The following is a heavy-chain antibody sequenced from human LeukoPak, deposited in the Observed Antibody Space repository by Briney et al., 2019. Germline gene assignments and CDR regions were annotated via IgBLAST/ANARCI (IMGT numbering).Heavy chain of an antibody. CDR1: GFTFSSYS. Sequence: GGSLRLSCAASGFTFSSYSMNWVRQAPGKGLEWVSYISSSSSTIYYADSVKGRFTISGDNAKNSLYLQMNSLRAEDTAVYYCAREGYYYDSSGYPLDYWGQGTLVTVSS. CDR3: AREGYYYDSSGYPLDY. D-gene: IGHD3-22*01. CDR2: ISSSSSTI. V-gene: IGHV3-48*01. J-gene: IGHJ4*02.